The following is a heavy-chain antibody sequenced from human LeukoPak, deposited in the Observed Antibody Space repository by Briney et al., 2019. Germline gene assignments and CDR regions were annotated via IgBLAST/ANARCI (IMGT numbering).Heavy chain of an antibody. CDR3: ARGIAAAAAWFDP. D-gene: IGHD6-13*01. V-gene: IGHV4-59*08. CDR1: GGSISSYY. Sequence: SETLSLTCTVSGGSISSYYWSWIRQPPGKGLEWMGYIYYSGSTNYNPSLKSRVTISVDTSKNQFSLKLSSVTAADTAVYYCARGIAAAAAWFDPWGQGTLVTVSS. CDR2: IYYSGST. J-gene: IGHJ5*02.